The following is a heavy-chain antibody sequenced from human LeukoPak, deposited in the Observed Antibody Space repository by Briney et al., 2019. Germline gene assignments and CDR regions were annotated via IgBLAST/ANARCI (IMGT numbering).Heavy chain of an antibody. Sequence: ASXXVSCKASGYTFTSYGISWVRQAPGQGLEWMGWISAYNGNTNYAQKLQGRVTMTTDTSTSTAYMELRSLRSDDTAVYYCARDGENRSYYGDPSWFDPWGQGILVTVSS. CDR2: ISAYNGNT. J-gene: IGHJ5*02. D-gene: IGHD4-17*01. CDR1: GYTFTSYG. V-gene: IGHV1-18*01. CDR3: ARDGENRSYYGDPSWFDP.